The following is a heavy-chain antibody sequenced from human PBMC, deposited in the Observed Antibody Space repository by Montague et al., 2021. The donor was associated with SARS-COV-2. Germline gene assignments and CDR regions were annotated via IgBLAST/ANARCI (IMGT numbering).Heavy chain of an antibody. CDR3: ARGMIRGVTTPFDY. Sequence: SETLSLTCSVSSGFIISSGYYWGWIRQPPGKELEWIGNIYYSGTTYYXPSLQSRGTISVDTSKNHLSLRLSSVAAADTAVYFCARGMIRGVTTPFDYWGQGSQVTVSS. CDR1: SGFIISSGYY. J-gene: IGHJ4*02. CDR2: IYYSGTT. V-gene: IGHV4-39*02. D-gene: IGHD3-10*01.